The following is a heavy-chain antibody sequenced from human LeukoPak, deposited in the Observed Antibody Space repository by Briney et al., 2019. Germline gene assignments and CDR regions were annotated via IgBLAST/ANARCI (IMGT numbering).Heavy chain of an antibody. CDR2: ISYVGSNK. Sequence: PGGSLRLACAASGFTFSSYAMHWVRQAPGRGLEWVAVISYVGSNKYYADSVKGRFTISRENSKNTLYLQMNSLRAEDTAVYYCASDRSGYYYVLAYYYYYGMDVWGQGTTVTVSS. J-gene: IGHJ6*02. D-gene: IGHD3-22*01. CDR3: ASDRSGYYYVLAYYYYYGMDV. CDR1: GFTFSSYA. V-gene: IGHV3-30*04.